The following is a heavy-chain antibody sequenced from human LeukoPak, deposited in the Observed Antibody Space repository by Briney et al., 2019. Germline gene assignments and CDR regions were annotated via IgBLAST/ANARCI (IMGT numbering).Heavy chain of an antibody. V-gene: IGHV3-30*03. Sequence: GGSLRLSCAASGFTFSSYGLSWVRQAPGKGLEWVAVISDDGSNKYYVDSVKGRFTISRDNAKNTLYLQMNSLRAEDTAVYYCARVRWGGLYYFDYWGQGTLVTVSS. D-gene: IGHD3-16*01. CDR2: ISDDGSNK. CDR3: ARVRWGGLYYFDY. J-gene: IGHJ4*02. CDR1: GFTFSSYG.